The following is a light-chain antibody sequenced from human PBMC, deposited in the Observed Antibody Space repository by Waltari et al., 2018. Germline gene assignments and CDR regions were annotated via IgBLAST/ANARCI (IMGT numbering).Light chain of an antibody. Sequence: EIVLTQAPATLSLSPGERATLSCRASQRVSSYLAWYQQKPGQAHRLLIYDASNRAAGIPARFSGSGSVTDFTLTISSLEPEDFAVYYCQQRSNWPTFGQGTKVGIK. CDR1: QRVSSY. CDR3: QQRSNWPT. J-gene: IGKJ1*01. CDR2: DAS. V-gene: IGKV3-11*01.